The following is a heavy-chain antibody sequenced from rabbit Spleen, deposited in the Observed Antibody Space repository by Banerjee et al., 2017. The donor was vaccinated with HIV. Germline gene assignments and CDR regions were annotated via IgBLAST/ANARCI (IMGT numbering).Heavy chain of an antibody. J-gene: IGHJ4*01. Sequence: QEQLVESGGGLVQPGGSLKLSCKASGFDFSTYGVSWVRQAPGKGLEWIGYIDPVFGITYYASWVNGRFTISRTSSTTVTLQMTSLTAADTATYFCARDGYGDWVGYGYMDLWGPGTLVTVS. D-gene: IGHD6-1*01. CDR3: ARDGYGDWVGYGYMDL. V-gene: IGHV1S39*01. CDR2: IDPVFGIT. CDR1: GFDFSTYG.